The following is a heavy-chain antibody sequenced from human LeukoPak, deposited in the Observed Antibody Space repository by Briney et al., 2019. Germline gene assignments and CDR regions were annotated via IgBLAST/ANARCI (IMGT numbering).Heavy chain of an antibody. J-gene: IGHJ1*01. V-gene: IGHV3-30*02. Sequence: TGGSLRLSCAASGFTFSSYGMHWVRQAPGKGLEWVAFIRYDGSNKYYADSVKGRFTISRDNSKNTLYLQMNSLRAEDTAVYYCATTYSSSWTVYFQHWGQGTLVTVSS. CDR3: ATTYSSSWTVYFQH. CDR2: IRYDGSNK. CDR1: GFTFSSYG. D-gene: IGHD6-13*01.